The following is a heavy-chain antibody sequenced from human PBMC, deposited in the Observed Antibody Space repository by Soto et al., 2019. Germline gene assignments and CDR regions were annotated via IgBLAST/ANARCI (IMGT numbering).Heavy chain of an antibody. CDR2: ISYDGSNK. CDR1: GFTFSSYG. V-gene: IGHV3-30*18. D-gene: IGHD3-10*01. CDR3: AKAKVLLWHGMDV. J-gene: IGHJ6*02. Sequence: GGSLRLSCAASGFTFSSYGTHWVRQAPGKGLEWVAVISYDGSNKYYADSVKGRFTISRDNSKNTLYLQMNSLRAEDTAVYYCAKAKVLLWHGMDVWGQGTTVTVSS.